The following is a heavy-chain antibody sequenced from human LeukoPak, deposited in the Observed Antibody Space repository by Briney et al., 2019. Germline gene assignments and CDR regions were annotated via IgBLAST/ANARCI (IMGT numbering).Heavy chain of an antibody. CDR2: RNPNSGDT. CDR3: ARGLSLDKSHVDY. D-gene: IGHD2/OR15-2a*01. Sequence: ASVKVSCKASGCTFMTYNINWVRQATGQGLEWMGWRNPNSGDTGYAQKFQGRVTMTRNTAISTAYMELSSLRSEDTAVYYCARGLSLDKSHVDYWGQGTLVTVSS. V-gene: IGHV1-8*01. J-gene: IGHJ4*02. CDR1: GCTFMTYN.